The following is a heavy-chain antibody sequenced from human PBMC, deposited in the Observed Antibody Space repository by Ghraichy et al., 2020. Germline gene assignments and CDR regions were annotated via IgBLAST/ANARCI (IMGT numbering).Heavy chain of an antibody. CDR2: IYYSGST. CDR3: ARGGNYVNY. V-gene: IGHV4-59*01. Sequence: SQTLSLTCTVSGGSISSYYWSWIRQPPGKGLEWIGYIYYSGSTNYNPSLKSRVTISVDTSKNQFSLKLSSVTAADTAVYYCARGGNYVNYWGQGTLVTVSS. D-gene: IGHD4-11*01. CDR1: GGSISSYY. J-gene: IGHJ4*02.